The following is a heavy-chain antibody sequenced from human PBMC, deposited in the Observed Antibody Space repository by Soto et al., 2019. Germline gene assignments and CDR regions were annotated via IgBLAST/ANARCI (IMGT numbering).Heavy chain of an antibody. Sequence: QVQLQESGPGLVEPSGTLSLTCAVSNGSISTTNWWSWVRQAPGKGLEWIAEIYHSGAINYNPSLQSRLYISVDKSNNQFSLALTSLTAADTAVYYCARRGSGWYDNFAYWGRGTPVTVSS. V-gene: IGHV4-4*02. D-gene: IGHD6-19*01. CDR2: IYHSGAI. CDR1: NGSISTTNW. CDR3: ARRGSGWYDNFAY. J-gene: IGHJ4*02.